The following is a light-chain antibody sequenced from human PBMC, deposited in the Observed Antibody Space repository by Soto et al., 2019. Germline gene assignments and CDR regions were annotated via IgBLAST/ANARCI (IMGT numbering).Light chain of an antibody. V-gene: IGKV3-15*01. CDR3: QQYNNWPPMA. CDR1: QSVSSN. CDR2: GAS. J-gene: IGKJ1*01. Sequence: EIVMTQSPATLSVSPGERATLSCRASQSVSSNLAWYQQKPGQAPRLLIYGASTRATGIPARFSGSGSGTXFTXTXXXLQSEDFAVYYCQQYNNWPPMAFGQGTKVEIK.